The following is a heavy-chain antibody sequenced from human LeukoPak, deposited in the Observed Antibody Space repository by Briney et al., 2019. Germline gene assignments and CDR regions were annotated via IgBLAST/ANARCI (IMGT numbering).Heavy chain of an antibody. CDR1: GYTFTSFD. Sequence: ASVKFSSKASGYTFTSFDINWVRQATGQGLGWMGWMNPNSGNTGYAQKFQGRVTMTRNTSISTAYMELSSMRSEDTAVYSCARGNSGYDLYYFDYWGQGTLVTVSS. J-gene: IGHJ4*02. D-gene: IGHD5-12*01. CDR3: ARGNSGYDLYYFDY. V-gene: IGHV1-8*01. CDR2: MNPNSGNT.